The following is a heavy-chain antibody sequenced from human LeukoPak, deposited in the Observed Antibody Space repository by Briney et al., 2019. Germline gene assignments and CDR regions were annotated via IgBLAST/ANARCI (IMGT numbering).Heavy chain of an antibody. CDR3: ARDLSGDHFDF. V-gene: IGHV1-2*02. Sequence: GASVTVSCKASGYIFTAYYMQWVRPAPGRGLEWMGWINPNSGVTNHAQKFQGRVTMTRDTSISTAYMELSRLRSDDTAVYYCARDLSGDHFDFWGQGTLVPVSS. D-gene: IGHD3-10*01. CDR2: INPNSGVT. J-gene: IGHJ4*02. CDR1: GYIFTAYY.